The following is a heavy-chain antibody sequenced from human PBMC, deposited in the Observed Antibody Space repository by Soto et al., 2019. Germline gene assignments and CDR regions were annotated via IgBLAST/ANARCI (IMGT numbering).Heavy chain of an antibody. V-gene: IGHV3-23*01. J-gene: IGHJ3*02. CDR2: IIFTGGTT. CDR1: GFTFSSYA. Sequence: PGGSLRLSCAASGFTFSSYAMSWVRQAPGKGLEWVSAIIFTGGTTYYAESVKGRFTISRDNSKNMLYLEMNSLRAEDTAVYYCVRSQSSGWPDALDMWGHGTMVTVSS. CDR3: VRSQSSGWPDALDM. D-gene: IGHD6-19*01.